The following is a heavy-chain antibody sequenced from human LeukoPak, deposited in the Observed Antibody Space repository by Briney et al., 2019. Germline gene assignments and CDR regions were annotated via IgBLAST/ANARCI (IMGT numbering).Heavy chain of an antibody. CDR3: ARVTSYSSGRHYYYNYYMDV. CDR2: ISSSGSTK. CDR1: GFTFSDYY. J-gene: IGHJ6*03. D-gene: IGHD6-25*01. Sequence: GGSLRLSCAVSGFTFSDYYMSWIRQAPGKGLEWVSYISSSGSTKYYADSVKGRFTISRDNAKKSMDLQMNSLRAEDTAVYYCARVTSYSSGRHYYYNYYMDVWGKGTTVTISS. V-gene: IGHV3-11*01.